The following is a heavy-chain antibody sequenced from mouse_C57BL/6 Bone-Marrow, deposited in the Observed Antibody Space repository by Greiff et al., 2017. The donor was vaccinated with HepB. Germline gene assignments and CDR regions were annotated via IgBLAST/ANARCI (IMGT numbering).Heavy chain of an antibody. CDR3: ARKGYDYDGGYYFDY. D-gene: IGHD2-4*01. CDR1: GYTFTSYW. V-gene: IGHV1-55*01. CDR2: IYPGSGST. Sequence: QVQLQQPGAELVKPGASVKMSCKASGYTFTSYWITWVKQRPGQGLEWIGDIYPGSGSTNYNEKFKSKATLTVDTSSSTAYMQLSSLTSEDSAVYYGARKGYDYDGGYYFDYWGQGTTLTVSS. J-gene: IGHJ2*01.